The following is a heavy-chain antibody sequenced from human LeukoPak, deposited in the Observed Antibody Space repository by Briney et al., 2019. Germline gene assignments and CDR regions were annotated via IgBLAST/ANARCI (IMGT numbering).Heavy chain of an antibody. CDR2: ISSSGSPT. Sequence: PGGSLRLSCAASGFTFSSYETNWVRQAPGKGLEWVSYISSSGSPTYYADSVKGRFTISRDNAKNSLYLQMNSLRAEDTAVYYCASRDCSGGTCYDYYYYMDVWGKGTTVTVSS. D-gene: IGHD2-15*01. CDR1: GFTFSSYE. J-gene: IGHJ6*03. CDR3: ASRDCSGGTCYDYYYYMDV. V-gene: IGHV3-48*03.